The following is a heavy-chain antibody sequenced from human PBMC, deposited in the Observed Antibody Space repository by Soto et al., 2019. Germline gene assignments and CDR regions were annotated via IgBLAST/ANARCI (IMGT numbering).Heavy chain of an antibody. CDR1: GRTFSSYA. J-gene: IGHJ6*02. Sequence: ASVPGSCKPSGRTFSSYAISWVRYARGQGLEWRGGLTRIFVTATYAQKFQGRITITVDDSTSTAYMELSSLRSEDTAVYYCARDLYDFWSGYYQTKYYYYGMDVWGQGTTVTVSS. CDR2: LTRIFVTA. D-gene: IGHD3-3*01. CDR3: ARDLYDFWSGYYQTKYYYYGMDV. V-gene: IGHV1-69*13.